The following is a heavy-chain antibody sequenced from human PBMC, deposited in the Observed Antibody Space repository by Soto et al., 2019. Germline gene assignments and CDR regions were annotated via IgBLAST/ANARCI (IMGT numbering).Heavy chain of an antibody. Sequence: SVKVSCKASGGTFSSYAISWVRQAPGQGLEWMGGIIPIFGTANYAQKFQGRATITADESTSTAYMELSSLRSEDTAVYYCARGGSNVVVVAATPEYYYYGMDVWGQGTTVTVSS. J-gene: IGHJ6*02. CDR3: ARGGSNVVVVAATPEYYYYGMDV. CDR2: IIPIFGTA. D-gene: IGHD2-15*01. V-gene: IGHV1-69*13. CDR1: GGTFSSYA.